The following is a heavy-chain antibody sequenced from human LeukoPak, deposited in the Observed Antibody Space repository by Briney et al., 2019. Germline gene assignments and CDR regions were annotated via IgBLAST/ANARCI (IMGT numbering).Heavy chain of an antibody. CDR3: ARESEYDILDY. CDR1: GFTFRTYW. CDR2: ISSSSSTI. J-gene: IGHJ4*02. Sequence: GGSLRLSCVASGFTFRTYWMSWVRQAPGKGLEWVSYISSSSSTIYYADSVKGRFTISRDNAKNSLYLQMNSLRAEDTAVYYCARESEYDILDYWGQGTLVTVSS. D-gene: IGHD3-9*01. V-gene: IGHV3-48*04.